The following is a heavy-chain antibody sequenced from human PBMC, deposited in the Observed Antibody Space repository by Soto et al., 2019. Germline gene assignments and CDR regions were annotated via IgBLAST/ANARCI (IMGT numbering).Heavy chain of an antibody. J-gene: IGHJ4*02. V-gene: IGHV1-69*01. D-gene: IGHD1-26*01. CDR3: ARVIVGATPKDY. CDR1: GGTFSSYA. Sequence: QVQLVQSGAEVQKPGSSVKVSCKASGGTFSSYAISWVRQAPGQGLAWMGGIIPIFGTANYAQKFQGRVTIAADESTSTAYMELSSLRSEDTAVYYCARVIVGATPKDYWGQGTLVTVSS. CDR2: IIPIFGTA.